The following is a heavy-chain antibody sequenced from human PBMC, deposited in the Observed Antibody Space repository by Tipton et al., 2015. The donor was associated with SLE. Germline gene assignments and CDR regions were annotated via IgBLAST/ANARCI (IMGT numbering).Heavy chain of an antibody. J-gene: IGHJ4*02. CDR3: GRVTSGWREVC. D-gene: IGHD6-19*01. V-gene: IGHV4-61*02. CDR1: DDSISSGDYY. CDR2: MFGSAIR. Sequence: TLSLTCTASDDSISSGDYYWSWIRQPAGKGLEWIGRMFGSAIRDYNPSLKSRVTISLATSKNQFSLQLTSVTAADTAIYYCGRVTSGWREVCWGQGTLVTVSS.